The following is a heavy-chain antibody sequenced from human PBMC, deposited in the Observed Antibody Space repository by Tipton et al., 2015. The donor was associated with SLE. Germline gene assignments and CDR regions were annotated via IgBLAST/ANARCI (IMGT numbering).Heavy chain of an antibody. D-gene: IGHD6-13*01. V-gene: IGHV3-30*04. Sequence: SLRLSCAASGFTFSSYAMHWVRQAPGKGLEWVAVISYDGRNKYYADSVKGRFTISRDNSKNTLYLQMNSLRAEDTAVYYCAKTGYSSNWHFDYWGQGTLVTVSS. CDR2: ISYDGRNK. CDR1: GFTFSSYA. J-gene: IGHJ4*02. CDR3: AKTGYSSNWHFDY.